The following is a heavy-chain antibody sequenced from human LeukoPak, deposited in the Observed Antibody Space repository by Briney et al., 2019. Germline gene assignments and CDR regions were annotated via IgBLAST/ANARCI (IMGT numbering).Heavy chain of an antibody. CDR2: IYWDDDK. CDR1: GFSLSTSGVG. D-gene: IGHD6-6*01. J-gene: IGHJ6*03. CDR3: ARDSSSYYMDV. V-gene: IGHV2-5*02. Sequence: SGPTLVNPTQTLTLTCTFSGFSLSTSGVGVGWIRQPSGKALEWLALIYWDDDKRYNPSLKSRLTITKDTSKNQVVLTMTNMDPVDTATYYCARDSSSYYMDVWGKGTTVTVSS.